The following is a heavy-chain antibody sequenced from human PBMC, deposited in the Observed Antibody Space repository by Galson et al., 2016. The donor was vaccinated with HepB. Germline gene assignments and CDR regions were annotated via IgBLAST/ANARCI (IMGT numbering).Heavy chain of an antibody. CDR2: IYWNDDK. Sequence: PALVTPTQTLTLTCTFSGFSLSTSGVGVGWIRQPPGEALEWLALIYWNDDKRYSPSLRSSFSITKDTSKNQVVLTMTNMDPVDTATYYCSRRPLHAGHWTFDYWGQGTLVTRSS. D-gene: IGHD1-1*01. CDR3: SRRPLHAGHWTFDY. CDR1: GFSLSTSGVG. J-gene: IGHJ4*02. V-gene: IGHV2-5*01.